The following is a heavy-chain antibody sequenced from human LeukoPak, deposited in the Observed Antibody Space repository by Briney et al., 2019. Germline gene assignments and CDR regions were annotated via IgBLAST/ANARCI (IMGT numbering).Heavy chain of an antibody. D-gene: IGHD2-2*01. V-gene: IGHV4-30-2*01. CDR1: GGSVSSGDYY. Sequence: SQTLSLTCTVSGGSVSSGDYYWTWIRQPPGKGPEWIGYIFHGGSLYHNLSLKSRVTISVDTSKNQFSLKLSSVTAADTAVYYCARQIDVGCSSTSCYGHGAFDIWGQGTVVTVSS. J-gene: IGHJ3*02. CDR2: IFHGGSL. CDR3: ARQIDVGCSSTSCYGHGAFDI.